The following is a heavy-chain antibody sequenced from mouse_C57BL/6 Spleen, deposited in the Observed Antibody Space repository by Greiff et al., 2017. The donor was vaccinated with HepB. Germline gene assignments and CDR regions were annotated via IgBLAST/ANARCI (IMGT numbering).Heavy chain of an antibody. CDR2: INPNNGGT. V-gene: IGHV1-18*01. J-gene: IGHJ4*01. D-gene: IGHD2-5*01. CDR1: GYTFTDYN. CDR3: ARTLYSNYPYYYAMDY. Sequence: EVQLVESGPELVKPGASVKIPCKASGYTFTDYNMDWVKQSHGKSLEWIGDINPNNGGTIYNQKFKGKATLTVDKSSSTAYMELRSLTSEDTAVYYCARTLYSNYPYYYAMDYWGQGTSVTVSS.